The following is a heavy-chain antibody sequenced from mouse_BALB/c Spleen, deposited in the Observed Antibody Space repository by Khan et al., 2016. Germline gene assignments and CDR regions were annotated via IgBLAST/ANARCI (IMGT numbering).Heavy chain of an antibody. V-gene: IGHV1S136*01. D-gene: IGHD2-2*01. CDR1: GYTFTSYI. Sequence: VRLQQSGPELVKPGASVKMSCKASGYTFTSYIIHWVKQKPGQGLAWIGYINPYNAGTKYSEKFKDKATLTSDRSSSIAYMELSSLTSEYSAVYYCARDYYGYDFDYWGQGTTLTVSS. CDR2: INPYNAGT. J-gene: IGHJ2*01. CDR3: ARDYYGYDFDY.